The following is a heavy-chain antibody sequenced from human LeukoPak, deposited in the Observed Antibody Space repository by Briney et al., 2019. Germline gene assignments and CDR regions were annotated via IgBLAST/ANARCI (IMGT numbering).Heavy chain of an antibody. D-gene: IGHD4-23*01. CDR3: AHTQYFGGNSGHYTFDV. CDR1: GFSLSTSGVG. Sequence: SGPTLVKPTQTLTLTCTFSGFSLSTSGVGVGWIRQPPGKALECLALISWDDDKRYSPSLKSSLTITKDTSRNQVVLTMTNMDPVDTATYFCAHTQYFGGNSGHYTFDVWGQGTMVTVSS. V-gene: IGHV2-5*02. CDR2: ISWDDDK. J-gene: IGHJ3*01.